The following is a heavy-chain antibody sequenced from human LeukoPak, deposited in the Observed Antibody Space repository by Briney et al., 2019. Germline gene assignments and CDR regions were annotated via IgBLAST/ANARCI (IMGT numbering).Heavy chain of an antibody. CDR1: GGSISSYY. CDR2: IYYSGST. V-gene: IGHV4-59*01. Sequence: PSETLSLTCTVSGGSISSYYWSWIRQPPGKGLEWIGYIYYSGSTNYNPSLKSRVTISVDTSKNQFSLKLSSVTAADTAVYYCARALTGYYYFDYWGQGTLVTASS. J-gene: IGHJ4*02. CDR3: ARALTGYYYFDY. D-gene: IGHD6-25*01.